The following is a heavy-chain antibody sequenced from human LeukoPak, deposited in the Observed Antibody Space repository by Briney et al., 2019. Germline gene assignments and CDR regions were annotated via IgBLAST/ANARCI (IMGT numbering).Heavy chain of an antibody. CDR1: GFPFSSYA. J-gene: IGHJ4*02. V-gene: IGHV3-30*04. D-gene: IGHD3-22*01. CDR2: ISYDGSNK. CDR3: AWGGYYDSSGRPFDY. Sequence: QAGGSLRLSCAASGFPFSSYAMTWVRQAPGKGLEWVAVISYDGSNKYYADSVKGRFTISRDNSKNTLYLQMNSLRAEDTAVYYCAWGGYYDSSGRPFDYWGQGTLVTVSS.